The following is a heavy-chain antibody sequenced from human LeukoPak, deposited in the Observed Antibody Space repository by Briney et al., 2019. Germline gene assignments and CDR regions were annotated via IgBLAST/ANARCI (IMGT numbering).Heavy chain of an antibody. CDR3: ARDLGYSSGWYNANWFDP. CDR1: GHTFTSYY. J-gene: IGHJ5*02. V-gene: IGHV1-2*02. Sequence: ASVKVSCKASGHTFTSYYMHWVRQAPGQGLEWMGWINPNSGGTNYAQKFQGRVTMTRVTSISTAYMELSRLRSDDTAVYYCARDLGYSSGWYNANWFDPWGQGTLVTVSS. CDR2: INPNSGGT. D-gene: IGHD6-19*01.